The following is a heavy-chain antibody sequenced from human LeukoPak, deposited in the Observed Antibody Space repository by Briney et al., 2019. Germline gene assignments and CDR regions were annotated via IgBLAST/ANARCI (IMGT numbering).Heavy chain of an antibody. D-gene: IGHD6-19*01. J-gene: IGHJ4*02. V-gene: IGHV4-30-2*01. Sequence: SQTLSLTCTVSGGSISSGGYYWSWIRQPPGKGLEWIGYIYHSGSTYYNPSLKSRVTISVDRSKNQFSLKVSSVTAADTAVYYCARGGWSLDYWGQGTLVTVSS. CDR1: GGSISSGGYY. CDR3: ARGGWSLDY. CDR2: IYHSGST.